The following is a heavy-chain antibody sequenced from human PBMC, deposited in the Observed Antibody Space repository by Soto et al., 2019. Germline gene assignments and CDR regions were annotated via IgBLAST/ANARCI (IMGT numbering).Heavy chain of an antibody. Sequence: QVQLVXSXAEVKKPGSSVKVSCKASGGTFSRYSITWVRQAPGHGLEWIGRIIPIFGIPTYAQKFQGSVTITADESTSNASMELSSLRSDDMAVYYCAREGRGRETGLVPAAIDRMGAWGQGTTGTVSS. J-gene: IGHJ6*01. CDR3: AREGRGRETGLVPAAIDRMGA. CDR1: GGTFSRYS. CDR2: IIPIFGIP. V-gene: IGHV1-69*08. D-gene: IGHD2-2*01.